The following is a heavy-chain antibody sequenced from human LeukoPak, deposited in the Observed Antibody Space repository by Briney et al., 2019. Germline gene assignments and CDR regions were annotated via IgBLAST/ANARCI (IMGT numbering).Heavy chain of an antibody. CDR2: MNPKSGNT. Sequence: ASVKVSCKASGYTFISDDINWVRQATGQGLEWMGWMNPKSGNTGYAQKFQGRVTITRNTSISTAYMELSSLRYEDTAVYYCARAAETSPFYYQMDVWGKGTTVTVSS. J-gene: IGHJ6*03. CDR1: GYTFISDD. D-gene: IGHD1-14*01. CDR3: ARAAETSPFYYQMDV. V-gene: IGHV1-8*01.